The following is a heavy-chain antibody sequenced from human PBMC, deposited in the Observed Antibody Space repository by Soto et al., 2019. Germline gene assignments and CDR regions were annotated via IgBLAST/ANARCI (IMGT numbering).Heavy chain of an antibody. CDR2: IDGNGGNT. Sequence: EVQLLESGGGLVQPGGSLRLSCAPSGFTFSSYAMSWVRQAPGKGPEWVSAIDGNGGNTYYADSVKGRFTISRDNSKNTLFLQMNSLRSEDTAVYYCAKDLIDYSNSYFDYWGQGTLVTVSS. J-gene: IGHJ4*02. CDR3: AKDLIDYSNSYFDY. D-gene: IGHD4-4*01. V-gene: IGHV3-23*01. CDR1: GFTFSSYA.